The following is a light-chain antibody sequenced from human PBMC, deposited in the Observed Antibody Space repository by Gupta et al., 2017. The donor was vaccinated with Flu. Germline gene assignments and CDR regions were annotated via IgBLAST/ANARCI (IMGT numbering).Light chain of an antibody. J-gene: IGKJ1*01. CDR3: MQCLQVPST. CDR1: QSLLHSGGKTH. V-gene: IGKV2D-29*01. Sequence: DIVMTQTPLFLSVTPGQPASISCKSSQSLLHSGGKTHLYWYLQKPGQPPQLLIYEGSNRGSGVPVRFSGSGSGTDFTLKSSRVEADDVGFYYCMQCLQVPSTFGQGTKVEIK. CDR2: EGS.